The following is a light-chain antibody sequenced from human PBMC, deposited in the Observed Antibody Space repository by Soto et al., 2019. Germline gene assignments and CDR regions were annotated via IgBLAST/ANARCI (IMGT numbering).Light chain of an antibody. CDR3: QSYDSSLSVV. CDR2: GNS. J-gene: IGLJ2*01. V-gene: IGLV1-40*01. CDR1: SSNIGAGYD. Sequence: QSALTQPHSVSGAPGQRVTISCTGSSSNIGAGYDVHWYQQLPGTAPKLLIYGNSNRPSGVPDRFSGSKSGTSASLAITKLQAEDEADYYCQSYDSSLSVVFGGGTKVTVL.